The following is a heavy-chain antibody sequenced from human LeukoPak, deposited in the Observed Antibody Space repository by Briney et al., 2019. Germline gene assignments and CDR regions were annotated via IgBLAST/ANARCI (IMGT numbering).Heavy chain of an antibody. CDR3: ARGVNEWGSYLTHYFDY. D-gene: IGHD1-26*01. CDR2: IYHSGST. Sequence: SQTLSLTCTVSGGSISSGGYYWSWIRQPPGKGLEWIGYIYHSGSTYYNPSLKSRVTISVDRSKNQFSLKLSSVTAADTAVYYCARGVNEWGSYLTHYFDYWGQGTLVTVSS. J-gene: IGHJ4*02. V-gene: IGHV4-30-2*01. CDR1: GGSISSGGYY.